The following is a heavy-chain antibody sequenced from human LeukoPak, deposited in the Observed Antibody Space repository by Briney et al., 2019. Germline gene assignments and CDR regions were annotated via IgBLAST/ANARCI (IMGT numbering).Heavy chain of an antibody. CDR2: ISAYNGNT. Sequence: ASVKVSCKASGYTFTSYGISWVRQAPGQGLEWMGWISAYNGNTNYAQKLQGRVTMTTDTSTSTAYMELRSLRSDDTAVYYCARVLSPSRGYCSSTSCHFDYWGQGTLVTVSS. CDR3: ARVLSPSRGYCSSTSCHFDY. D-gene: IGHD2-2*01. J-gene: IGHJ4*02. CDR1: GYTFTSYG. V-gene: IGHV1-18*01.